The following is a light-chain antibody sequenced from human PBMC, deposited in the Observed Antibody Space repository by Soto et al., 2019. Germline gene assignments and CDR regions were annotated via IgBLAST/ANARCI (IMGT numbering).Light chain of an antibody. J-gene: IGKJ1*01. V-gene: IGKV1-5*03. CDR3: QQYNSYQWT. CDR1: QSISSW. CDR2: KAS. Sequence: DIQMTQSPSTLSASVGDRVTITCRASQSISSWLAWYQQKPGKAPKLLIYKASSLESGVPSRFSGSGSGTEFTLTISSLQPDDFATSSCQQYNSYQWTFGQGTKVEIK.